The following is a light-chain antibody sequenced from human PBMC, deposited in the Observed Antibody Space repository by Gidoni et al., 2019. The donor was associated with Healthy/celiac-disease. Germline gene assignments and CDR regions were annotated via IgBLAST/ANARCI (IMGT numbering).Light chain of an antibody. CDR2: RNN. V-gene: IGLV1-47*01. CDR3: AAWDDSLSGHVV. CDR1: SPNIGSNY. J-gene: IGLJ2*01. Sequence: QSVLTQPPSASGTPGQRVTISCSGSSPNIGSNYVYWYQQLPGTAPKLLIYRNNQRPSGVPALFPGSKSGTSASLAISGLRSEDEADYYCAAWDDSLSGHVVFGGGTKLTVL.